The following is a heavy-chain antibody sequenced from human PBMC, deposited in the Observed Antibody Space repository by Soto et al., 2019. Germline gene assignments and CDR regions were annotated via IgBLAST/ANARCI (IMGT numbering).Heavy chain of an antibody. V-gene: IGHV4-59*12. Sequence: PSETVSLTCTVSGGSISSYYWSWIRQPPGKGLEWIGYIYYSGSTNYNPSLKSRVTISVDTSKNQFSLKLSSVTAADTAVYYCARVGMWGPLLDKPTYNWFDPWGQGTRVTGAS. CDR3: ARVGMWGPLLDKPTYNWFDP. J-gene: IGHJ5*02. CDR2: IYYSGST. CDR1: GGSISSYY. D-gene: IGHD3-3*01.